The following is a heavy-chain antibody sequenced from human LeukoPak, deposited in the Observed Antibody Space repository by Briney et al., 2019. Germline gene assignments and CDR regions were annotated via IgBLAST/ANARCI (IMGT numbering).Heavy chain of an antibody. V-gene: IGHV3-30*03. Sequence: GRSLRLSCAPAGFTFSNYGMHWVRQAPGKGLEWVAVIANDGSIIYYAESVKGRFTISRDNSKNTLFLQLSSLRGEDTAVYYCARVESGYAFEFWGQGTLVTVSS. CDR2: IANDGSII. CDR3: ARVESGYAFEF. CDR1: GFTFSNYG. D-gene: IGHD5-12*01. J-gene: IGHJ4*02.